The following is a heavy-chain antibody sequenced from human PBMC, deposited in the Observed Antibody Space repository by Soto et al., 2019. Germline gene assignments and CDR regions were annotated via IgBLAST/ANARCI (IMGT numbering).Heavy chain of an antibody. J-gene: IGHJ5*02. V-gene: IGHV4-59*01. CDR1: GGSISYYY. D-gene: IGHD6-19*01. CDR3: ARHGSWYNRFDP. Sequence: QVQLQESGPGLVKPSETLSLTCTVSGGSISYYYWSWIRQPPGKGLEWIGYIFYNGSTHYNASLKSRVTILVDTSKNLFSLNLISVSAADTAMYYCARHGSWYNRFDPWGQGALVTVSS. CDR2: IFYNGST.